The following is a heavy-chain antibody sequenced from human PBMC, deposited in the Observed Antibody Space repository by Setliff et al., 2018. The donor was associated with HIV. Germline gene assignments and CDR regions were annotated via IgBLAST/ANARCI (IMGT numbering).Heavy chain of an antibody. CDR1: GVSIVSGGFY. V-gene: IGHV4-31*09. D-gene: IGHD6-13*01. Sequence: SETLSLTCSVSGVSIVSGGFYYSWIRQHPGKGLEWLGTVYYTGKTYYNPSLQSRLTMSVDKSKNQFSLRLSSVTAADTAVYYCATLAAAGESYDYWGQGSLVTVSS. CDR2: VYYTGKT. J-gene: IGHJ4*02. CDR3: ATLAAAGESYDY.